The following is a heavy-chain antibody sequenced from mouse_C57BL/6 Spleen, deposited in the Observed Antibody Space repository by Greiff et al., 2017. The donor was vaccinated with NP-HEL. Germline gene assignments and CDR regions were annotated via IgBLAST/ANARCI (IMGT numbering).Heavy chain of an antibody. CDR1: GYAFSSSW. CDR2: IYPGDGDT. D-gene: IGHD3-3*01. Sequence: VRLQQSGPELVKPGASVKISCKASGYAFSSSWMNWVKQRPGKGLEWIGRIYPGDGDTNYNGKFKGKATLTADKSSSTAYMQLSSLTSEDSAVYFCARQLYYYAMDYWGQGTSVTVSS. J-gene: IGHJ4*01. V-gene: IGHV1-82*01. CDR3: ARQLYYYAMDY.